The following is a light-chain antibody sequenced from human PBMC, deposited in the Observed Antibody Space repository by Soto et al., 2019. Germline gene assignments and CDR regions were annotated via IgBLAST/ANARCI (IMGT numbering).Light chain of an antibody. CDR1: QSISSW. CDR2: KAS. J-gene: IGKJ2*01. V-gene: IGKV1-5*03. CDR3: QQYNTYST. Sequence: DIPMTQSPSTLSASVGDRVTITCRASQSISSWLAWYQQKPGKAPKVLIYKASSLESGVPSRFSGSGSGTEFTLTISGLQPDDFATYYCQQYNTYSTFGQGTKLEI.